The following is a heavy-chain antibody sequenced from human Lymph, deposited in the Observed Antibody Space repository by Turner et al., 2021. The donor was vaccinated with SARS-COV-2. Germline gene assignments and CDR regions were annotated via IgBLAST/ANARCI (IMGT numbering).Heavy chain of an antibody. D-gene: IGHD3-3*01. J-gene: IGHJ6*02. CDR1: GFTFSSDG. V-gene: IGHV3-30*03. CDR3: ARVRSIFGLFIGGMDV. CDR2: ISDDGSNK. Sequence: QGQLVAPGGGLAQPGGSLTAACPSAGFTFSSDGMDWVRRARGKGLEFVAVISDDGSNKYYADAVKGRVNISRDNSKNTLYLQMNSLRAEDTAGYYGARVRSIFGLFIGGMDVWGQGTTVTVSS.